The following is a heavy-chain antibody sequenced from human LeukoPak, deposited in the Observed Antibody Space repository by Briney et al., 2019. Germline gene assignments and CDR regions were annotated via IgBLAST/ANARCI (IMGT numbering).Heavy chain of an antibody. V-gene: IGHV3-66*02. Sequence: GGSLRLSCAASGFTISSNYMNWVRQAPGKGLEWVSVIYSGGNPYYADSVKGRFTISRDNSKNTLYLQMNSLRDEDTAIYYCARSWDARLNFDYWGQGTLVTVSS. D-gene: IGHD1-26*01. CDR3: ARSWDARLNFDY. CDR1: GFTISSNY. CDR2: IYSGGNP. J-gene: IGHJ4*02.